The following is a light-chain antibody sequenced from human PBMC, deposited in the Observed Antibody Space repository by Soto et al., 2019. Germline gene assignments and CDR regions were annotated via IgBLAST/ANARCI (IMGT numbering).Light chain of an antibody. V-gene: IGKV2-30*01. Sequence: DVVMTQSPLSLPVTLGQPASISCRSSQSLVYSDGNTYLNWFQQRPGQSPRRLIYKVSNRDSGVPDRFSGSGSGTDFTLKISRVEAEDVGVYDCMQGTHWPLTFGGGTKVDIK. CDR1: QSLVYSDGNTY. CDR2: KVS. CDR3: MQGTHWPLT. J-gene: IGKJ4*01.